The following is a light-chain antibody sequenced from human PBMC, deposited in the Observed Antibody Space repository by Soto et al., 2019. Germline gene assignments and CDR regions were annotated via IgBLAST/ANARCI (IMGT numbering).Light chain of an antibody. CDR1: QNIRNW. J-gene: IGKJ1*01. Sequence: DIQLTQSPSTLSASVGDSVTITCRASQNIRNWLAWYQQKPGKAPKGLMYKASTLESGAPSRFRGSGSGTEFTLTVSRLQPDDFATYYCQQYYSYPWTFGQGTKVDIK. CDR3: QQYYSYPWT. V-gene: IGKV1-5*03. CDR2: KAS.